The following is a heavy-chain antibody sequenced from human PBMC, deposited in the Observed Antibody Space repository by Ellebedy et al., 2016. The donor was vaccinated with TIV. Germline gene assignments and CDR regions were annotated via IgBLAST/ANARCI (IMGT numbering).Heavy chain of an antibody. CDR2: INPSGGST. D-gene: IGHD3-3*01. Sequence: AASVKVSCKASGYAFGSYHMHWVRQAPGQGLEWMGMINPSGGSTRYEQKCQGRVTMTRDTSTSTVYMELSSLSSEDTAVYYCARASGDDWGQGTQVTVSS. CDR1: GYAFGSYH. CDR3: ARASGDD. V-gene: IGHV1-46*01. J-gene: IGHJ4*02.